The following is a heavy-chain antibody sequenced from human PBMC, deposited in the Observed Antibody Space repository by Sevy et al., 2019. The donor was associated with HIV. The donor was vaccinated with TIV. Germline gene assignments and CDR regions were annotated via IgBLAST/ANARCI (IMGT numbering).Heavy chain of an antibody. CDR1: GGSISVYY. D-gene: IGHD6-19*01. V-gene: IGHV4-59*01. Sequence: SETLSLTCTVSGGSISVYYWTWIRQPPGKGLEWIGYIYYSGSTNYNPSLKSRVTISVDTSKNQLSLKLNSVTTADTAGYYCARDRGSGWSKGDNWFDPWGQGTLVTVSS. J-gene: IGHJ5*02. CDR2: IYYSGST. CDR3: ARDRGSGWSKGDNWFDP.